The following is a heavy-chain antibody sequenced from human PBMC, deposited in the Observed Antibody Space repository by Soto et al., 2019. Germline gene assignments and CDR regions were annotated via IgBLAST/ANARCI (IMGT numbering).Heavy chain of an antibody. CDR1: GFTFSSYW. Sequence: GGSLRLSCAASGFTFSSYWMSWVRQAPGKGLEWVANIKQDGSEKYYVDSVKGRFTISRDNAKNSLYLEMNSLRAEDTAVYYCARDRWDYDILTGYYNYYYYYYMDVWGKGTTVTVSS. CDR3: ARDRWDYDILTGYYNYYYYYYMDV. D-gene: IGHD3-9*01. CDR2: IKQDGSEK. V-gene: IGHV3-7*01. J-gene: IGHJ6*03.